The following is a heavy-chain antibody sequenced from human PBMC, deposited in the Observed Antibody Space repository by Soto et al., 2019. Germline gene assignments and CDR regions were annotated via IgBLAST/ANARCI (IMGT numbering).Heavy chain of an antibody. CDR2: INHLGSI. CDR1: GGSLSDYF. V-gene: IGHV4-34*01. J-gene: IGHJ6*03. Sequence: SETLSLTCVVSGGSLSDYFWSWIRQPPGMALEWIGEINHLGSINYNPSLKSRVTMSVDTSKNQFSLTLNSVSAADTATYYCARGGISHWAYFYYMDVWDRGTTVTVSS. D-gene: IGHD2-21*01. CDR3: ARGGISHWAYFYYMDV.